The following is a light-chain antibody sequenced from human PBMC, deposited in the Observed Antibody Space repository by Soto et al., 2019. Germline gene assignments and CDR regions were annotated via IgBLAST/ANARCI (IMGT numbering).Light chain of an antibody. CDR2: EVS. Sequence: QSVLTQPPSASGSPGQSATISCTGTSSDVGGYNYVSWYQQHPGKAPKLMIYEVSKRPSGVPDRFSGSKSGNTASLTVSGLQAEDEADYYCCSYAGSNNLRVFGTGTKLTVL. J-gene: IGLJ1*01. CDR3: CSYAGSNNLRV. V-gene: IGLV2-8*01. CDR1: SSDVGGYNY.